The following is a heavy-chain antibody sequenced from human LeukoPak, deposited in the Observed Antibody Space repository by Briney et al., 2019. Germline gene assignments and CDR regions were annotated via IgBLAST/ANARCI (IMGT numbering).Heavy chain of an antibody. V-gene: IGHV5-51*01. Sequence: GESLKISCKGSGYSFTSYWIGWVRQMPGEGLEWMGIIYPGDSDTRYSPSFQGQATISADKSISTAYLQRSSLKASDTAMYYCARGLASIAARPFWFDPWGQGTLVTVSS. CDR2: IYPGDSDT. J-gene: IGHJ5*02. D-gene: IGHD6-6*01. CDR3: ARGLASIAARPFWFDP. CDR1: GYSFTSYW.